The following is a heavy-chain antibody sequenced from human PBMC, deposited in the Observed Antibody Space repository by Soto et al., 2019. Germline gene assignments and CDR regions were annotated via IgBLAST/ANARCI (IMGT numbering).Heavy chain of an antibody. V-gene: IGHV5-51*01. D-gene: IGHD6-13*01. CDR3: ARSPRSSPYFDY. J-gene: IGHJ4*02. CDR2: IYPGDHET. Sequence: PGESLTISCLCSGDTFSHFWIAWVRHLPGKGLEWMGIIYPGDHETRYSPSFHGKVTISADKSINTAYLQWSSLEASDSAFYYCARSPRSSPYFDYWGQGALVTVSS. CDR1: GDTFSHFW.